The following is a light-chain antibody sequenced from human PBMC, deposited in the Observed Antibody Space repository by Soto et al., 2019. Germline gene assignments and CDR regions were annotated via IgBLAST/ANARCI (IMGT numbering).Light chain of an antibody. V-gene: IGKV3D-15*01. CDR3: QQYTNWPKT. CDR2: GAS. Sequence: EIVLTQSPFTLSVSPGERATLSCRASQSVSNNYLAWYQQKPGQAPRLLIYGASTRATGIPERFSGSGSGTEFTLTISSLQSEDFAVYYCQQYTNWPKTFGQGTKVDI. J-gene: IGKJ1*01. CDR1: QSVSNN.